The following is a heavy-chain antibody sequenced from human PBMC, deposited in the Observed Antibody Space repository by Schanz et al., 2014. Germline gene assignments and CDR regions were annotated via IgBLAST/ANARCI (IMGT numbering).Heavy chain of an antibody. Sequence: EVQLVQSGGGLVQPGGSLRLSCAASEFTFSSYAMSWVRQAPGKGLEWVSAISGGGGTTYYADSVRGRFTISRDNAENTLFLQMNSLRAEDTAVYYCARKVVATIGGYYDNWGQGTLVIDSS. CDR3: ARKVVATIGGYYDN. CDR2: ISGGGGTT. D-gene: IGHD5-12*01. J-gene: IGHJ4*02. CDR1: EFTFSSYA. V-gene: IGHV3-23*04.